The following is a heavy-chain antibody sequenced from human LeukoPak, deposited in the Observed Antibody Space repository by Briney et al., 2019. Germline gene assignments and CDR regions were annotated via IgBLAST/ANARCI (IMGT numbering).Heavy chain of an antibody. CDR1: GYTFTGYY. V-gene: IGHV1-2*02. CDR3: AIDNSGYYSFDY. J-gene: IGHJ4*02. CDR2: INPNSGGT. Sequence: GASVKVSCKASGYTFTGYYMHWVRQAPGQGLEWMGWINPNSGGTKYAQKFQGRVAMTRDTSISTAYMELSRLRSDDTAVYYCAIDNSGYYSFDYWGQGTLVTVSS. D-gene: IGHD3-22*01.